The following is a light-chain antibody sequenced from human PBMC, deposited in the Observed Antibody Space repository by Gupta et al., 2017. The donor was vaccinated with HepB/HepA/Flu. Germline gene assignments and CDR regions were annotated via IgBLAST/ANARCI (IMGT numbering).Light chain of an antibody. CDR2: DVS. CDR1: SSDVGSYNY. J-gene: IGLJ3*02. V-gene: IGLV2-23*02. CDR3: CSYANSLTCV. Sequence: QSALTQPASVSGSPGQSITISCTGTSSDVGSYNYVSWYQQYPGKAPKVMIYDVSQRPSGVSNRFSGSKSGNTASLTISGLQAEDDAYYYCCSYANSLTCVFGGGTKLTVL.